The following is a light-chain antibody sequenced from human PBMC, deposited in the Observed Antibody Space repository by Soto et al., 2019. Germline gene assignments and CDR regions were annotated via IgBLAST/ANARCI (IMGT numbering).Light chain of an antibody. J-gene: IGKJ1*01. V-gene: IGKV3-20*01. Sequence: SDGNAYLHWFQQRPGQAPRLLIYGASTRATNIPARFSGSGSGTEFTLTISRLEPEDFAVYYCQQYGSSPWTFGQGTKVDIK. CDR3: QQYGSSPWT. CDR2: GAS. CDR1: SDGNAY.